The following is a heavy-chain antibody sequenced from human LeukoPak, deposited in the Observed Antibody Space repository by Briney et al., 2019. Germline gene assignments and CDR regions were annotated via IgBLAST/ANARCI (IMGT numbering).Heavy chain of an antibody. Sequence: SETLSLTCAVSGYSISSGYYWGWIRQPPGKGLEWIGSSYHTGNTDYNPPLKSRVTVSVDTSKNQFSLTLSSVTAADTVVYYCARVAGGSSDYWGQGTLVTVSS. CDR2: SYHTGNT. D-gene: IGHD2-15*01. V-gene: IGHV4-38-2*01. CDR3: ARVAGGSSDY. J-gene: IGHJ4*02. CDR1: GYSISSGYY.